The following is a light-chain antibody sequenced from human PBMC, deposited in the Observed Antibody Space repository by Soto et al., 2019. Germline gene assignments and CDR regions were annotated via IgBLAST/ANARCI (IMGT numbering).Light chain of an antibody. J-gene: IGLJ1*01. CDR3: NSYASSSTPYV. Sequence: HSVLTQPASVSGSPGQSITISCTGTGSDVGGYDYVSWYQQHPGKAPKLMIYDDSRRPSGVSYRFSGSKSGNTASLTISGLQAEDEADYYCNSYASSSTPYVFGTGTKVTVL. CDR2: DDS. V-gene: IGLV2-14*01. CDR1: GSDVGGYDY.